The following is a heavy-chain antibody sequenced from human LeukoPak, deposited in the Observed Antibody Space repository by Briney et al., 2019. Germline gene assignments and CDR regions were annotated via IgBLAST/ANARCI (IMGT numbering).Heavy chain of an antibody. D-gene: IGHD1-26*01. CDR1: GGSFSSYY. J-gene: IGHJ4*02. CDR3: ARLSDRLGGALDY. Sequence: SETLSLTCAVYGGSFSSYYWGWIRQPPGKGLEWIGSIYYSGSTYYNPSLKSRVTISVDTSKNQFSLKLSSVTAADTAVYYCARLSDRLGGALDYWGQGTLVTVSS. CDR2: IYYSGST. V-gene: IGHV4-39*01.